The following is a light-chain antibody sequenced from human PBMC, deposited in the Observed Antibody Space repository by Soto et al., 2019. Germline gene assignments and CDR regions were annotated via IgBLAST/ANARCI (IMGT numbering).Light chain of an antibody. CDR2: DVS. V-gene: IGLV2-14*03. Sequence: QSALTQPASVSGSPEQSITISCTGTSSDVGGYNYVSWYQQHPGKAPKLMIYDVSKRPSGVSNRVSGSKSGNTASLTISGLRAEDEGDYYCSSYTTSSTLVFGGGTKLTVL. CDR1: SSDVGGYNY. CDR3: SSYTTSSTLV. J-gene: IGLJ2*01.